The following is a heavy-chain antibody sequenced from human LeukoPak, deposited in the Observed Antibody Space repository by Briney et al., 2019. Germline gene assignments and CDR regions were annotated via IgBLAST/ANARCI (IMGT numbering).Heavy chain of an antibody. CDR2: IKEDGSEK. J-gene: IGHJ4*02. Sequence: PGGSLNLSCAAFGFTFSISWLTWVRRAPGKGLGWVANIKEDGSEKYYVDSVKGRFTISRDNTKESLYLQMNSLRAEDTAVYYCARKNYDFLSGGPKHFDYWGQGTLVTVSS. CDR1: GFTFSISW. D-gene: IGHD3-3*01. CDR3: ARKNYDFLSGGPKHFDY. V-gene: IGHV3-7*01.